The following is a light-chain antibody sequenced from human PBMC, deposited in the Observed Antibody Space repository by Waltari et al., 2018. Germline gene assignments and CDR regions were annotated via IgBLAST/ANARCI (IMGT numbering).Light chain of an antibody. Sequence: EIVLTQSPGTLSLLPGETATLSCRASQSVSRSLAWYQHKPGQAPRLLIYGSSSRATGIPDRFIGSGSGTYFILTINRLEPEVFAVDYCQHYVRLPATFGQGTKVDIK. J-gene: IGKJ1*01. V-gene: IGKV3-20*01. CDR3: QHYVRLPAT. CDR2: GSS. CDR1: QSVSRS.